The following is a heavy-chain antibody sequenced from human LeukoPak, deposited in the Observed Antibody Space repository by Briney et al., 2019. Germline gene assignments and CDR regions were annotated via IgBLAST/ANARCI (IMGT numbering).Heavy chain of an antibody. Sequence: ASVKVSSKASGYTFPGYYVHWVRQAPGQGLEWMGWMNPKSGGTDYAQKFEARVTMNRDTSISTAYLELSRLRFDHTAVYYCARSPDILTGEKFDYWGQGTLVTVSS. J-gene: IGHJ4*02. D-gene: IGHD3-9*01. V-gene: IGHV1-2*02. CDR1: GYTFPGYY. CDR3: ARSPDILTGEKFDY. CDR2: MNPKSGGT.